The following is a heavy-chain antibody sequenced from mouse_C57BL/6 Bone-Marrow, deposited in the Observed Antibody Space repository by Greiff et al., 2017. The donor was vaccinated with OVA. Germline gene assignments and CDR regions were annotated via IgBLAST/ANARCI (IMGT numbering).Heavy chain of an antibody. Sequence: ESGPGLVKPSQSLSLTCSVTGYSITSGYYWNWIRQFPGNKLEWMGYISYDGSNNYNPSLKNRISITRDTSKNQFCLKLNSVTTEDTATYYCAREGIYYEYPWGQGTLVTVSA. CDR3: AREGIYYEYP. CDR2: ISYDGSN. V-gene: IGHV3-6*01. D-gene: IGHD2-4*01. CDR1: GYSITSGYY. J-gene: IGHJ3*01.